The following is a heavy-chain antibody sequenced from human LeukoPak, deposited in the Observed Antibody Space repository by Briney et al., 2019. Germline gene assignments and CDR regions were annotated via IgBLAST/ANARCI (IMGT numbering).Heavy chain of an antibody. V-gene: IGHV3-11*03. CDR2: ISSSSSYT. CDR3: ARRRLHKGYGSGSYYNARVSYYFDY. D-gene: IGHD3-10*01. CDR1: GFTFSDYY. Sequence: GGSLRLSCAASGFTFSDYYMSWIRQAPGKGPEWVSYISSSSSYTNYADSVKGRFTISRDNAKNSLYLQMNSLRAEDTAVYYCARRRLHKGYGSGSYYNARVSYYFDYWGQGTLVTVSS. J-gene: IGHJ4*02.